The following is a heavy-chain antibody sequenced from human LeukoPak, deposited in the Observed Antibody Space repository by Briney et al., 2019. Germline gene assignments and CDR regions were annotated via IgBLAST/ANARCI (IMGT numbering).Heavy chain of an antibody. D-gene: IGHD7-27*01. Sequence: GGPLRLPCALSGFTLSTYGVSWFRQARGRGREGLPNIKQEGRGKYYVDSVKGRFTISRDNAKNSLYLQMNSLRAEDTAVYYCARDGKLGYYFDYWGQGTLVTVSS. CDR3: ARDGKLGYYFDY. J-gene: IGHJ4*02. CDR1: GFTLSTYG. V-gene: IGHV3-7*01. CDR2: IKQEGRGK.